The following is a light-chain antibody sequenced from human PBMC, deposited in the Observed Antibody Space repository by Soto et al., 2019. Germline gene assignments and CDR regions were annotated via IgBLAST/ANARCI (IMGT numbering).Light chain of an antibody. CDR2: DVS. CDR1: SSDVGGYNY. V-gene: IGLV2-11*02. J-gene: IGLJ2*01. CDR3: CSYAGSYAFGVV. Sequence: QSALTQPRSVSGSPGQSVTLSCTGTSSDVGGYNYVSWYQQHTGKAPKLMIYDVSKRPSGVADRFSGYKSGNTAALTTSGFQAEDGADYYCCSYAGSYAFGVVFAGGTALAVL.